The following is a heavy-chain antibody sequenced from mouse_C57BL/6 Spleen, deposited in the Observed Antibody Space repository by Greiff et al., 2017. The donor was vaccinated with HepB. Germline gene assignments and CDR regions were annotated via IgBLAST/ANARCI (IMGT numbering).Heavy chain of an antibody. J-gene: IGHJ2*01. CDR1: GFTFSDYY. CDR2: INYDGSST. CDR3: ARDKTWYFDY. V-gene: IGHV5-16*01. Sequence: EVMLVESEGGLVQPGSSMKLSCTASGFTFSDYYMAWVRQVPEKGLEWVANINYDGSSTYYLDSLKSRFIISRDNAKNILYLQMSSLKSEDTATYYCARDKTWYFDYWGQGTTLTVSS.